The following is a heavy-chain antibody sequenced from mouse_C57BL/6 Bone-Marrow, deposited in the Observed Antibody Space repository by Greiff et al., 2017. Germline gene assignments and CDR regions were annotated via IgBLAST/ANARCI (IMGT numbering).Heavy chain of an antibody. CDR3: ARDGGSSQYYYAMDY. D-gene: IGHD1-1*01. CDR1: GYTFTDYY. CDR2: IFPGSGST. J-gene: IGHJ4*01. Sequence: QVQLQQSGPELVKPGASVKISCKASGYTFTDYYINWVKQRPGQGLEWIGWIFPGSGSTYYNEKFKGKATLTVDKSSSTAYMLLSSLTSEDSAVYFCARDGGSSQYYYAMDYWGQGTSVTVSS. V-gene: IGHV1-75*01.